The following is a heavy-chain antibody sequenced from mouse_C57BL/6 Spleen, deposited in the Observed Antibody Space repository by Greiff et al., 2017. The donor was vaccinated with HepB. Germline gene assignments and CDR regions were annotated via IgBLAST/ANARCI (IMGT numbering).Heavy chain of an antibody. Sequence: EVQRVESGGGLVQPKGSLKLSCAASGFSFNTYAMNWVRQAPGKGLEWVARIRSKSNNYATYYADSVKDRFTISRDDSESMLYLQMNNLKTEDTAMYYCVRGGGSLAYWGQGTLVTVSA. CDR2: IRSKSNNYAT. V-gene: IGHV10-1*01. CDR1: GFSFNTYA. J-gene: IGHJ3*01. CDR3: VRGGGSLAY. D-gene: IGHD1-1*02.